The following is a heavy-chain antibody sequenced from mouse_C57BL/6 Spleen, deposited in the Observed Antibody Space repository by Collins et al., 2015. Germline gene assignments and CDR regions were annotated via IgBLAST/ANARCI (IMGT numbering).Heavy chain of an antibody. D-gene: IGHD1-1*01. CDR1: GYTFTSYW. V-gene: IGHV1-64*01. CDR2: IHPNSGST. Sequence: QVQLQQPGAELVKPGASVKLSCKASGYTFTSYWMHWVKQRPGQGLEWIGMIHPNSGSTNYNEKFKSKATLTVDKSSSTAYMQLSSLTSEDSAVYYCASYYYGSSSPYFDYWGQGTTLTVSS. J-gene: IGHJ2*01. CDR3: ASYYYGSSSPYFDY.